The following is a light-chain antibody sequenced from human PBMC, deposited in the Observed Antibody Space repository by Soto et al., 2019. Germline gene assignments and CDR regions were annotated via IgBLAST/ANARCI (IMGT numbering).Light chain of an antibody. Sequence: DIQMTQSPSSLSASVGDRVTITSQASQDISNYLNCYQQKPGKAPKLLIYDASNLETGVPSRVSGSGSGTDFTFTISSLQPEHIATYHCQQCDNLFGGGTKVEIK. CDR3: QQCDNL. J-gene: IGKJ4*01. CDR1: QDISNY. V-gene: IGKV1-33*01. CDR2: DAS.